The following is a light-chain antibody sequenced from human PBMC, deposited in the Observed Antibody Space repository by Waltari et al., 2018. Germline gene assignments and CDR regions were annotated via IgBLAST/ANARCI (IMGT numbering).Light chain of an antibody. J-gene: IGKJ1*01. V-gene: IGKV1-39*01. CDR2: AAS. CDR3: QQSYSTLWT. CDR1: QSISSY. Sequence: EIQMTQSPSSLSASVGDRDTIPCRASQSISSYLNWYQQKPGKAPKLLIYAASSLQSGVPSMFSGSGSGTDFTLTISSLQPEDFATYYCQQSYSTLWTFGQGTKVEIK.